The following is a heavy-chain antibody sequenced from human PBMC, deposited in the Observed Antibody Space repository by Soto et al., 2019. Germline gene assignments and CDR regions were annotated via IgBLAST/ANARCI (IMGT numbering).Heavy chain of an antibody. Sequence: KELEWIGNIYSSGSTNYNPSLKSRVTISVDTSKNQFSLKLSSVTAADTAVYYCFLECSARLQYLYAFPAQRSSDL. V-gene: IGHV4-59*01. CDR2: IYSSGST. CDR3: FLECSARLQYLYAFPAQRSSDL. D-gene: IGHD3-16*01. J-gene: IGHJ2*01.